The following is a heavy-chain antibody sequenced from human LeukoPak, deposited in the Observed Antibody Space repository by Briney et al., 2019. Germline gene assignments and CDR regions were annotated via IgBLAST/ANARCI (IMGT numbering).Heavy chain of an antibody. CDR2: IYYTGST. Sequence: PSDTLSLTCTVSGGSISSSSYYWGWVRQPPGKGLEWIGNIYYTGSTYYNPSLKSRLTISVDTSKNQFSLKLSSVTAADTAVYYCARRYCSSGCYFDYWGQGTLVTVSS. CDR3: ARRYCSSGCYFDY. V-gene: IGHV4-39*01. CDR1: GGSISSSSYY. D-gene: IGHD2-2*01. J-gene: IGHJ4*02.